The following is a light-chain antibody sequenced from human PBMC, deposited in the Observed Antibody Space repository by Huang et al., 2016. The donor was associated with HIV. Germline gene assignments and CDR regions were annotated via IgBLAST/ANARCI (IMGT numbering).Light chain of an antibody. CDR3: QQYNNWPPVT. Sequence: EMVLTQSPATLSVSPGKRVTISCRARESVGRTLAWYKQTPGQAPRLLIYGASTRATGIPARFKARGSGTEFTLTISSLQSEDLAVYYCQQYNNWPPVTFGQGTRLEIK. V-gene: IGKV3-15*01. J-gene: IGKJ5*01. CDR1: ESVGRT. CDR2: GAS.